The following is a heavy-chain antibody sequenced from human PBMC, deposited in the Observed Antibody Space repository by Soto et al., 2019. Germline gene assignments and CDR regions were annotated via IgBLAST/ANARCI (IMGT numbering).Heavy chain of an antibody. CDR1: GFTFSSYG. CDR2: ISYDGSNK. V-gene: IGHV3-30*18. CDR3: AKGLRYFDYPLVIYGMDV. Sequence: GGSLRLCCAASGFTFSSYGMHWVRQASGKGLEWVAVISYDGSNKYYADSVKGRFTISRDNSKNTLYLQMNSLRAEDTAVYYCAKGLRYFDYPLVIYGMDVWGQGTTVTVSS. J-gene: IGHJ6*02. D-gene: IGHD3-9*01.